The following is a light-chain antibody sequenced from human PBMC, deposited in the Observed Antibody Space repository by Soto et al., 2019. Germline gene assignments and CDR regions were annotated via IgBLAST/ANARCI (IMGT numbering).Light chain of an antibody. CDR2: EIN. V-gene: IGLV2-8*01. J-gene: IGLJ1*01. Sequence: QSALTQPPSASGSPGQSVTISCTGTSSDVGAYDYVSWYQQHPGKAPKLMIYEINKRPSGVPDRFSGSKSGNTASLTVSGLQAEDEADYFCSSFSISSTLYVFGSGTKLTVL. CDR3: SSFSISSTLYV. CDR1: SSDVGAYDY.